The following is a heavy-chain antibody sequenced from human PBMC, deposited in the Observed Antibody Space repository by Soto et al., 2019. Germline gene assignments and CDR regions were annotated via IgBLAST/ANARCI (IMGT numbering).Heavy chain of an antibody. V-gene: IGHV1-2*04. D-gene: IGHD2-15*01. CDR3: TRSYCSGNSCYSNDAFYI. J-gene: IGHJ3*02. Sequence: QVQLVQSGAEVKKPGASVKVSCQASGYTFTGYYMHWVRQAPGQGLEWMGWINPNSGGTNYAQKFQGWVTMTRDTSISTAYMELSRLRSDDTAVYYCTRSYCSGNSCYSNDAFYIWGQGTMVTVSS. CDR1: GYTFTGYY. CDR2: INPNSGGT.